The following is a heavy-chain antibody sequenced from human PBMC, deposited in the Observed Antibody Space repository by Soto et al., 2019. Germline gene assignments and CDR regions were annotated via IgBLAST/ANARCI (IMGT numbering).Heavy chain of an antibody. V-gene: IGHV4-34*01. CDR1: GGSFSGYY. D-gene: IGHD2-15*01. CDR3: ARGLGYCSGGSCYSPSEWYFDL. J-gene: IGHJ2*01. Sequence: SETLSLTCAVYGGSFSGYYWSWIRQPPGKGLEWIGEINHSGSTNYNPSLKSRVTISVDTSKNQFSLKLSSVTAADTAVYYCARGLGYCSGGSCYSPSEWYFDLWGRGTLVTVSS. CDR2: INHSGST.